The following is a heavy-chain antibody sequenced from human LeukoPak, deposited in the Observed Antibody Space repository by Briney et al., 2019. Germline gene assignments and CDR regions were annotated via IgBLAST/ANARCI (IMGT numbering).Heavy chain of an antibody. CDR3: ARGGGDYNGSGDWFDP. CDR1: GDSISNYY. D-gene: IGHD3-10*01. CDR2: IYYTGQT. Sequence: SETLSLTCSVSGDSISNYYWTWIRQPPGKGLEWIGYIYYTGQTSYNPSLKSRVTISVDTSKGHFSLRPTSVTAADTAIYYCARGGGDYNGSGDWFDPWGQGTLVTVSS. V-gene: IGHV4-59*01. J-gene: IGHJ5*02.